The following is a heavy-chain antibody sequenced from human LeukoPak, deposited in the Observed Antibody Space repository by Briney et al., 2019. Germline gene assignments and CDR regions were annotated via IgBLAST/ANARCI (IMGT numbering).Heavy chain of an antibody. V-gene: IGHV1-2*02. CDR1: GYTFTGYY. CDR2: INPNSGGT. CDR3: ARAGYGDYPNWFDP. Sequence: ASVKVSCKASGYTFTGYYMHWVRQAPGQGLEWMGWINPNSGGTNYAQKFQGRVTMTRDTSISTAYMELSRLRSDDTAVYYCARAGYGDYPNWFDPWGQGTLVTVSS. D-gene: IGHD4-17*01. J-gene: IGHJ5*02.